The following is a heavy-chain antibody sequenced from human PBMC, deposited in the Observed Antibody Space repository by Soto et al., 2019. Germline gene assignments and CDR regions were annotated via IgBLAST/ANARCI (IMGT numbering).Heavy chain of an antibody. CDR2: IKQDGSEK. CDR1: GFTFSRYW. V-gene: IGHV3-7*01. D-gene: IGHD2-21*02. J-gene: IGHJ6*02. Sequence: GSLRLSCAASGFTFSRYWMSWVRQAPGKGLEWVANIKQDGSEKHYVDSVKGRFTISRDNAKNSLYLQMNGLRVEDTGVYYCARDGGVVTTYYYGMDVWGQGTTVTVSS. CDR3: ARDGGVVTTYYYGMDV.